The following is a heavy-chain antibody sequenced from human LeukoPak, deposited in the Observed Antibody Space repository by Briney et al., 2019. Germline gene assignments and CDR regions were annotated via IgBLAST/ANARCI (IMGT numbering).Heavy chain of an antibody. J-gene: IGHJ4*02. Sequence: SQPLSLTCSVSGGSISSGSYYWSWIRQPAGKGLEWIGRIYTSGSTNYNPSLKSRVTMSFDASNNQFSLRLSSVTAADTAVYYCARVKTGGYYNYWGQGTLVTVSS. D-gene: IGHD3-22*01. CDR1: GGSISSGSYY. V-gene: IGHV4-61*02. CDR2: IYTSGST. CDR3: ARVKTGGYYNY.